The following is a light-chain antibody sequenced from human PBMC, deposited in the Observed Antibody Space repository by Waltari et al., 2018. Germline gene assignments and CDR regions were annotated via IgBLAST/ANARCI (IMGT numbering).Light chain of an antibody. CDR1: QGVGKY. Sequence: EIVLTQSPGTLSLSPGERATLSCRASQGVGKYLAWYQQRPGQAPRLLLYHASISATGIPDRFSGSGFRTDFSLTISRLEPEDFAVYYCQKYDFLPATFGQGTTVEIK. V-gene: IGKV3-20*01. CDR2: HAS. CDR3: QKYDFLPAT. J-gene: IGKJ1*01.